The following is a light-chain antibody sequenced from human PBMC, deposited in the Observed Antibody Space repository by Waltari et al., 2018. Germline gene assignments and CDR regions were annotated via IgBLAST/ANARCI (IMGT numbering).Light chain of an antibody. CDR2: DTN. J-gene: IGLJ3*02. Sequence: QAVVTQEPSLTVSPGGTVTLTCGSSTGAVTSGHYPYWFQQKPGQAPWTLIYDTNKKHSLTPARFSGSRLGGEAALTLSGARPEDEAEYFCLLYYSGVRVLGGGTKLTVL. CDR1: TGAVTSGHY. V-gene: IGLV7-46*01. CDR3: LLYYSGVRV.